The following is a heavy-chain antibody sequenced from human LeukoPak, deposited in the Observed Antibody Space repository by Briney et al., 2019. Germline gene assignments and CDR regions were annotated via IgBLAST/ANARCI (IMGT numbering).Heavy chain of an antibody. D-gene: IGHD3-3*01. CDR2: IKLDGSEK. J-gene: IGHJ4*02. Sequence: GGSLRLSCVASGFTFGKYWMSWVRQAPGKGLEWVANIKLDGSEKNYVDSVKGRFTISRDNTKNPLYLQMNSLRAEDTAVFYCARDQYDTWSRRGNFDSWGQGTLVIVSS. V-gene: IGHV3-7*03. CDR3: ARDQYDTWSRRGNFDS. CDR1: GFTFGKYW.